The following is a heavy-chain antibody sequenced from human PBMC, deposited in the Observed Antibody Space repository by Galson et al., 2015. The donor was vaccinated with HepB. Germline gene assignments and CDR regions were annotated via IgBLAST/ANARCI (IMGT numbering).Heavy chain of an antibody. CDR1: GFTFSSYG. V-gene: IGHV3-33*08. J-gene: IGHJ4*02. D-gene: IGHD1-26*01. Sequence: SLRLSCAASGFTFSSYGMHWVRQAPGKGLEWVAVIWYDGSNKYYADSVKGRFTISRDNSKNTLYLQMNSLRAEDTAVYYCARSPKSGATYFDYWGQGTLVTVSS. CDR3: ARSPKSGATYFDY. CDR2: IWYDGSNK.